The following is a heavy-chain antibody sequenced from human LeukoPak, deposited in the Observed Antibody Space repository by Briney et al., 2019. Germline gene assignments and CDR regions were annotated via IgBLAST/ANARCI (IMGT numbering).Heavy chain of an antibody. V-gene: IGHV4-61*02. Sequence: SETLSLTCTVSGGSISSGSYYWSWIRQPAGKGLEWIGRIYTSGSTNYNPSLKSRVTISVDTSKNQFSLKLSSVTAADTAVYYCARDDQGVNYDILTGYYRAAFGFDYWGQGTLVTVSS. J-gene: IGHJ4*02. CDR3: ARDDQGVNYDILTGYYRAAFGFDY. CDR1: GGSISSGSYY. CDR2: IYTSGST. D-gene: IGHD3-9*01.